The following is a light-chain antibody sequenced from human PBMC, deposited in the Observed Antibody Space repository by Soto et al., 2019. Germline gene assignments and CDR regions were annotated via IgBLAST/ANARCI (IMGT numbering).Light chain of an antibody. CDR1: QSVGTR. V-gene: IGKV3-20*01. CDR2: DAS. J-gene: IGKJ1*01. CDR3: QQYGSSPQT. Sequence: EILLTQSPDTLSLSPGARATLSCRAAQSVGTRLAWYQHKTGQAPRLLIYDASKRATGIPARFSGSGSGTDVTLTISRLEPEEFAGYYCQQYGSSPQTFGQGTKVDI.